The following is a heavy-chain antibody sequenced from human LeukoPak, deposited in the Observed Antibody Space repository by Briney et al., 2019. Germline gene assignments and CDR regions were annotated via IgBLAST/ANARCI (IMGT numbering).Heavy chain of an antibody. CDR3: ARQPAGYSYGAGAFDI. CDR2: ISASGAST. V-gene: IGHV3-23*01. J-gene: IGHJ3*02. CDR1: GFSSTSYA. Sequence: QPGGSLRLSCTTSGFSSTSYAMSWVRLAPGKGLEWVSLISASGASTYYADSVKGRFTISRDNSKNMVYLQMNNLRVEDTAVYYCARQPAGYSYGAGAFDIWGQGTMVTAS. D-gene: IGHD5-18*01.